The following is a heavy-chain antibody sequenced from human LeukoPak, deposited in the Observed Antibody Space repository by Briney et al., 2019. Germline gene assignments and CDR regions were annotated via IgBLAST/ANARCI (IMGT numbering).Heavy chain of an antibody. CDR2: IRFDGSDE. CDR3: AKEVTYCSSSSCNDAFDV. Sequence: GGSLRLSCAASGLTFSSYEMNWVRQAPGKGLEWVSFIRFDGSDEDHGDSVKGRFTISRDNSKNTMYLQMNSLGAEDTAVYYCAKEVTYCSSSSCNDAFDVWGRGTMVIVSS. J-gene: IGHJ3*01. D-gene: IGHD2-2*01. CDR1: GLTFSSYE. V-gene: IGHV3-30*02.